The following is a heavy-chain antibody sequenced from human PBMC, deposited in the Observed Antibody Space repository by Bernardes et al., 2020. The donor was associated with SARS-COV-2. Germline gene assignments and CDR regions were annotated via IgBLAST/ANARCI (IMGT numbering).Heavy chain of an antibody. V-gene: IGHV4-59*01. CDR1: GGSISSYY. J-gene: IGHJ6*02. Sequence: SETLSLTCTVSGGSISSYYWSWIRQPPGKGLEWIGYIYYSGSTNYNPSLKSRVTISVDTSKNQFSLKLSSVTAADTAVYYCATTRSLYYYYGMDVWGQGTTVTVSS. CDR3: ATTRSLYYYYGMDV. CDR2: IYYSGST.